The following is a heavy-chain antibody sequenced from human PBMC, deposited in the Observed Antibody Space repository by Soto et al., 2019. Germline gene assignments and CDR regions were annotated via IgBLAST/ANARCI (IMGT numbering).Heavy chain of an antibody. J-gene: IGHJ4*02. CDR1: GFTFDDYA. CDR3: AKALTGYTYGPFDY. V-gene: IGHV3-9*01. D-gene: IGHD5-18*01. Sequence: GGSLRLSCAASGFTFDDYAMHWVRQAPGKGLGWVSGINWNSGSIGYADSVKGRFTISRDYAKNSLYLQMNSLRGNDTALYYCAKALTGYTYGPFDYWGQGTLVTVSS. CDR2: INWNSGSI.